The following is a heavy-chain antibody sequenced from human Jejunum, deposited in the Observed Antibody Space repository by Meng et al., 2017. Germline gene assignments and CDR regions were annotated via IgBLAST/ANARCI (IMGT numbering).Heavy chain of an antibody. V-gene: IGHV1-2*02. Sequence: ASVKVSCKASGYTFTGYYMHWVRQAPGQGLEWMGWINPNSGGANSAQKFQGRVTMTRDTSISTAYMELSRLRSDDTALYYCAGYSSLVTTAPFHYYGMDVWGQGTTVTVSS. CDR1: GYTFTGYY. CDR2: INPNSGGA. J-gene: IGHJ6*02. D-gene: IGHD4-17*01. CDR3: AGYSSLVTTAPFHYYGMDV.